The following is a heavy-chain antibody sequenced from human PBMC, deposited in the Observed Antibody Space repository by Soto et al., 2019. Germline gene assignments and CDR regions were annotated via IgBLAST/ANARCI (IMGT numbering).Heavy chain of an antibody. D-gene: IGHD5-18*01. V-gene: IGHV4-59*01. CDR2: IYNSGST. CDR1: GGSISSYY. J-gene: IGHJ4*02. CDR3: ARQYTAMTRWYYFDY. Sequence: SETLSLTCTVSGGSISSYYWSWIRQPPGKGLEWIGYIYNSGSTNYNPSLESRVTISVDTSKNQFSLKLSSVTAADTAVYYCARQYTAMTRWYYFDYWGQGTLVTVS.